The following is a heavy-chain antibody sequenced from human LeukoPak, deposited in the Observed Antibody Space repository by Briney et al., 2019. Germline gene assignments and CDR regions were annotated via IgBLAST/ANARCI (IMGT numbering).Heavy chain of an antibody. V-gene: IGHV3-74*01. Sequence: GGSLRLSCAASGFTFSYNCMHWVRQAPGKGLVWVSRINSDGRTTHYADAVKGRFTISRDSAKNTLFLQMNDRRAEDTAVYYWLGYYSGSPNWGQGTLVTVSS. D-gene: IGHD3-10*01. J-gene: IGHJ4*02. CDR3: LGYYSGSPN. CDR1: GFTFSYNC. CDR2: INSDGRTT.